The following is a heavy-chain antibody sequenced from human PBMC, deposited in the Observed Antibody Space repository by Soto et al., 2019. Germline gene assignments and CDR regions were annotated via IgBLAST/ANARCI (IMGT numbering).Heavy chain of an antibody. Sequence: EVQLVESGGGLVQPGGSLRLSCATSGFTFSSYEMNWVRQAPGKGLEWVSYISSSGSTIYYADSVKGRFTISRDNAKNSLYLQMDSLSAEETAVYYCARDQEAGSFFPYYYGMDVWGQGTTVTVSS. V-gene: IGHV3-48*03. J-gene: IGHJ6*02. CDR2: ISSSGSTI. D-gene: IGHD6-13*01. CDR1: GFTFSSYE. CDR3: ARDQEAGSFFPYYYGMDV.